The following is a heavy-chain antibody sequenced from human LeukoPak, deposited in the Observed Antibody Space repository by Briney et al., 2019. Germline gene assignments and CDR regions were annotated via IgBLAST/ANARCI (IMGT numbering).Heavy chain of an antibody. J-gene: IGHJ4*02. V-gene: IGHV4-59*01. CDR3: ARVGGGYNYGPIDY. D-gene: IGHD5-18*01. Sequence: SETLSLTCTVSGGAISSYYWTWVRQPPGKGLQLIGYINYSGSNRYYPSLKSRVTMSADMSKNQFSLKVSSVTAADTAVYFCARVGGGYNYGPIDYWGQGALVTVSS. CDR2: INYSGSN. CDR1: GGAISSYY.